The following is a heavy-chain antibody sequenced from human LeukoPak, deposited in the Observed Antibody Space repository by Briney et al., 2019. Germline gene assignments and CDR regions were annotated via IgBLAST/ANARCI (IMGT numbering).Heavy chain of an antibody. CDR2: INWNGGST. Sequence: GGSLRLSCAASGFTFDDYGMSWVRQAPGKGLEWVSGINWNGGSTGYADSVKGRITISRDNAKNSLYLQMNSLRVEDTAVYYCAKDRHPYHDILPSDYWGQGSLVTVSS. V-gene: IGHV3-20*04. CDR3: AKDRHPYHDILPSDY. CDR1: GFTFDDYG. J-gene: IGHJ4*02. D-gene: IGHD3-9*01.